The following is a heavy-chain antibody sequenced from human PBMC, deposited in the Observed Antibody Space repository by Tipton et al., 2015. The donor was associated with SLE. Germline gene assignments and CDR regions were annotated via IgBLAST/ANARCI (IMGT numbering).Heavy chain of an antibody. CDR1: GFTFSSYT. V-gene: IGHV3-30*04. CDR3: AAELVDAFDI. Sequence: SLRLSCAASGFTFSSYTMHWVRQAPGKGLEWVAVISYDGSNKYYADSVKGRFTISRDNSKNTLYLQMNSLRPEDTAVYYCAAELVDAFDIWGQGTMVTVSS. J-gene: IGHJ3*02. D-gene: IGHD6-13*01. CDR2: ISYDGSNK.